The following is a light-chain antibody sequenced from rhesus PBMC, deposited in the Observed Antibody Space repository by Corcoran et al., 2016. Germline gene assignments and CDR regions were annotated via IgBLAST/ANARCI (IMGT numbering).Light chain of an antibody. Sequence: EIVMTQSPATLSLSPGERATLSCRASQSVSSSLAWYQQKPGQAPRLLIDGASSRATGIPDRFSGSGSGTEFTLTISSLEPEDFAVYYCQQYSNWPYSFGQGTKVEIK. CDR3: QQYSNWPYS. CDR1: QSVSSS. J-gene: IGKJ2*01. CDR2: GAS. V-gene: IGKV3-42*03.